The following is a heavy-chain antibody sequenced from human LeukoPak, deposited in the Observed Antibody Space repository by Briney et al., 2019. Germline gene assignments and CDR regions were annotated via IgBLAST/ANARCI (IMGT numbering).Heavy chain of an antibody. CDR3: ARRGGYSYDFDY. J-gene: IGHJ4*02. V-gene: IGHV4-59*01. CDR2: IYYSGST. CDR1: GGSISSYY. D-gene: IGHD5-18*01. Sequence: PSETLSLTCTVSGGSISSYYWSWIRQPPGKGLEWIGYIYYSGSTNYNPSLKSRVTISVDTSKNQFSLKLSSVTAADTAVYYCARRGGYSYDFDYWGQGTLVTVPS.